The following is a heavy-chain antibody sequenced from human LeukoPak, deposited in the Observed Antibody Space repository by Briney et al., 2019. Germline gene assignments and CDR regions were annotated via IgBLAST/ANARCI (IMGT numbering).Heavy chain of an antibody. V-gene: IGHV3-23*01. D-gene: IGHD6-13*01. CDR3: ARGAYSSSWYPGVYFQH. CDR1: GFTFSSYG. CDR2: INGSGGST. J-gene: IGHJ1*01. Sequence: GGSLRLSCAASGFTFSSYGMSWVRQAPGKGLEWVSGINGSGGSTYYADSVKGRFTISRDNSKNTLYLQMNSLRAEDTAVYYCARGAYSSSWYPGVYFQHWGQGTLVTVSS.